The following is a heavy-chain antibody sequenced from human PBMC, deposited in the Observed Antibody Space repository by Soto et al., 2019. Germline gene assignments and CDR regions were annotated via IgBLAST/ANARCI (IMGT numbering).Heavy chain of an antibody. Sequence: ASVKVSCKAPGYTFTSYYMHWVRQAPGQGLEWMGIINPSGGSTSYAQRFQGRVTMTRDTSTSTVYMELSSLRSEDTAVYYCAREHIVVVTAIVPLDYWGQGTLVTVSS. V-gene: IGHV1-46*01. J-gene: IGHJ4*02. CDR1: GYTFTSYY. D-gene: IGHD2-21*02. CDR2: INPSGGST. CDR3: AREHIVVVTAIVPLDY.